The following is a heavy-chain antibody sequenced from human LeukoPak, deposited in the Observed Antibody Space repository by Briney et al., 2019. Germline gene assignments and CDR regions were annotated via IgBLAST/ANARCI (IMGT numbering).Heavy chain of an antibody. CDR2: ISSSTRRI. J-gene: IGHJ5*02. D-gene: IGHD2-2*01. Sequence: GGTLRISCAASGFNFSSYSLKWVRKPPGKGLEWVSYISSSTRRIYYADSVKGRFTISRDSAKNSLYLQMDSLRDEDTAMYYCAREFPPHCSSTSCYPHHWGQGTLVTVAS. CDR3: AREFPPHCSSTSCYPHH. CDR1: GFNFSSYS. V-gene: IGHV3-48*02.